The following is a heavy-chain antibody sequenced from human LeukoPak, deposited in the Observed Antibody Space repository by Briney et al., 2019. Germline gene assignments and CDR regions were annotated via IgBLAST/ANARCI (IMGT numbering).Heavy chain of an antibody. Sequence: SGGSLRLSCAASGFTVSSNYMSWVRQAPGKGLEWVSVIHTGGSTYYADSVKGRFTISRDNAKNSLYLQMNSLRAEDTAVYYCARGIAAGVDYWGQGTLVTVSS. CDR1: GFTVSSNY. CDR2: IHTGGST. J-gene: IGHJ4*02. CDR3: ARGIAAGVDY. V-gene: IGHV3-66*01. D-gene: IGHD6-13*01.